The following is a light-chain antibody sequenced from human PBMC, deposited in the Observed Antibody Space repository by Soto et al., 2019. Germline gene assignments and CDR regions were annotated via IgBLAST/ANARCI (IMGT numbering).Light chain of an antibody. V-gene: IGKV3-20*01. Sequence: EIVLTQSPGTLSLSPGEGATLSCRASQSVSSSYLAWYQQKPGQAPTLLIYGASNRAAGIPDRFSGSGSGTDFTITISRLEAEDFAVYYCQQYAGPSRTFGQGTQVEIK. CDR3: QQYAGPSRT. CDR2: GAS. J-gene: IGKJ1*01. CDR1: QSVSSSY.